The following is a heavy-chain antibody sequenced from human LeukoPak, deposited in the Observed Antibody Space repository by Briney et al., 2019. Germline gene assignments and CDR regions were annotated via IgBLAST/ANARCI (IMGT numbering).Heavy chain of an antibody. V-gene: IGHV4-4*02. J-gene: IGHJ4*02. D-gene: IGHD6-19*01. CDR1: GGSISSTNW. CDR2: IYPSGST. CDR3: ARRKDSSGWLQEYYFDY. Sequence: SGTLSLTCAVSGGSISSTNWWSWVRQPPGEGLEWIGEIYPSGSTNYNPSLKSRVTISVDKSKNQFSLKLSSVTAADTAVYYCARRKDSSGWLQEYYFDYWGQGTLVTVSS.